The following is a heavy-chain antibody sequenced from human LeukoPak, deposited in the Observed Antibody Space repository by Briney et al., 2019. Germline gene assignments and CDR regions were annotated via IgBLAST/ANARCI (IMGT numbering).Heavy chain of an antibody. CDR3: ARVVGSGWYYFDY. CDR2: IYYSGST. CDR1: GGFISSYY. J-gene: IGHJ4*02. V-gene: IGHV4-59*01. Sequence: SETQSLTCTVSGGFISSYYWSWIRQPPGKGVEWVGYIYYSGSTNYNPSLKSRVTISVDTSKNQFSLKLSSVTAADTAVYYCARVVGSGWYYFDYWGQGTLVTVSS. D-gene: IGHD6-19*01.